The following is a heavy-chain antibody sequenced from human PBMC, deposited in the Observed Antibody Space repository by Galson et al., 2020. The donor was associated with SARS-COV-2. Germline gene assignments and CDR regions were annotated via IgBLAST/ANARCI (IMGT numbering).Heavy chain of an antibody. CDR3: ARHDFYYGGSGYVNWYFDL. J-gene: IGHJ2*01. CDR1: GYSFTSYW. CDR2: NDPSDSYT. V-gene: IGHV5-10-1*01. Sequence: KIGESPKIYCKGSGYSFTSYWISWVRQMPGKGLEWMGRNDPSDSYTIYRPSFQGHVTISADNSISTAYLQWSSLEASDTAMYYCARHDFYYGGSGYVNWYFDLWGRGPLVPVSS. D-gene: IGHD3-22*01.